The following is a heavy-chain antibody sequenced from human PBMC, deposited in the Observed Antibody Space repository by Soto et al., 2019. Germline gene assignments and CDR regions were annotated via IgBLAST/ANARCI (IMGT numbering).Heavy chain of an antibody. CDR2: ISGSGGSI. D-gene: IGHD2-2*03. J-gene: IGHJ4*02. CDR1: GFTFSSYA. V-gene: IGHV3-23*01. Sequence: GGSLRLSCAASGFTFSSYAMSWVRQAPGKGLEWVSAISGSGGSIYYADSVKGRFTISRDNAKNSLYLQMNSLRAEDTAVYYCARMDWHPRALDYWGQGTLVTVSS. CDR3: ARMDWHPRALDY.